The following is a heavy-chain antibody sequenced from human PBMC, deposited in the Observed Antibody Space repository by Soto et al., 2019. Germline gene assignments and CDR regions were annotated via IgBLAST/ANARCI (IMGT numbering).Heavy chain of an antibody. D-gene: IGHD3-22*01. Sequence: SETLSLTCTVSGGSISNYYWSWVRQPPGKGLEWIGYIYDSGSTNYNPSLKSRVTISVDTSKNQFSLRLTSVTAADTAVYYCARDSIGTSGYYHIDYWGQGTLVTVSS. CDR2: IYDSGST. J-gene: IGHJ4*02. CDR1: GGSISNYY. V-gene: IGHV4-59*01. CDR3: ARDSIGTSGYYHIDY.